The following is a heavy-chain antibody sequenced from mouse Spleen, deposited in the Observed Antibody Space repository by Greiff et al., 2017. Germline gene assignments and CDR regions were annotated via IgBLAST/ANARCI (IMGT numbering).Heavy chain of an antibody. V-gene: IGHV1-61*01. Sequence: QVQLQQPGAELVRPGSSVKLSCKASGYTFTSYWMDWVKQRPGQGLEWIGNIYPSDSETHYNQKFKDKATLTVDKSSSTAYMQLSSLTSEDSAVYYCASGANWYYFDYWGQGTTLTVSS. CDR1: GYTFTSYW. CDR3: ASGANWYYFDY. CDR2: IYPSDSET. J-gene: IGHJ2*01. D-gene: IGHD4-1*02.